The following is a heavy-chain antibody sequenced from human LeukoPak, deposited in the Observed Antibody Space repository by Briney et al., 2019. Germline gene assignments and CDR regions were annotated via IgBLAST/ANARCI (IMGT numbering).Heavy chain of an antibody. J-gene: IGHJ4*02. CDR1: GYTFTSYG. V-gene: IGHV1-18*01. D-gene: IGHD1-26*01. Sequence: ASVKVSCKASGYTFTSYGISWVRQAPGQGLEWMGWISAYNGNTNYAQKLQGRVTMTTDTSTSTAYMELRSLRSDDTALYYCARVTYYHLVGATCFDYWGQGTLVTVSS. CDR2: ISAYNGNT. CDR3: ARVTYYHLVGATCFDY.